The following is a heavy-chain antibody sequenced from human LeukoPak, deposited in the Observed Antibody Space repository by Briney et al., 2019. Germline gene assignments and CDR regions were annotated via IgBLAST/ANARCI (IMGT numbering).Heavy chain of an antibody. CDR3: ARERMPVAGINWFDP. D-gene: IGHD6-19*01. V-gene: IGHV1-3*01. CDR1: GYTFTSYA. J-gene: IGHJ5*02. CDR2: INAGDGNT. Sequence: ASVKVSCKDSGYTFTSYAMHWVRQAPGQRLEWMGWINAGDGNTKYSQKFQGRVTITRDTSASTAYMELSSLRSEDTAVYYCARERMPVAGINWFDPWGQGTLVTVSS.